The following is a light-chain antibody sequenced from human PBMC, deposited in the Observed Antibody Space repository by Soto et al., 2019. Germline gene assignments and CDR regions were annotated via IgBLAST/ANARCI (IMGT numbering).Light chain of an antibody. J-gene: IGKJ5*01. Sequence: EIVLTQYTGTLSLSPGERATLSCRASQSVSSGNVAWYWRKPGQAPRLLIYGASFRATGISDRFSGSGSGTDFTLTISRLEPEDFAVYYCQQYGSSITFGQGTRLEIK. V-gene: IGKV3-20*01. CDR3: QQYGSSIT. CDR1: QSVSSGN. CDR2: GAS.